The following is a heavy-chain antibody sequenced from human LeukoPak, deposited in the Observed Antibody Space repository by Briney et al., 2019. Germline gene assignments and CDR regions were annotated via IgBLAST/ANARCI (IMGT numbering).Heavy chain of an antibody. Sequence: SAKVSCKASGGTFTNYAFTWVRQAPGQGLEWMGGIIPVFGTTNYAQKLQGRVTITADESTTTAYMELRSLRSEDTAVYYCARGVRNSGSYYVDYWGQGAPGTVSS. CDR3: ARGVRNSGSYYVDY. D-gene: IGHD1-26*01. J-gene: IGHJ4*02. V-gene: IGHV1-69*13. CDR1: GGTFTNYA. CDR2: IIPVFGTT.